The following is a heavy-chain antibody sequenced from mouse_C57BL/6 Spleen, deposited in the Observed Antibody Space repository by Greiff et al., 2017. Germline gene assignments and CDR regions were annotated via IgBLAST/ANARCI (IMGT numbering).Heavy chain of an antibody. V-gene: IGHV1-82*01. J-gene: IGHJ4*01. CDR1: GYAFSSSW. Sequence: LQESGPELVKPGASVKISCKASGYAFSSSWMNWVKQRPGQGLEWIGRIYPGDGDTNYNGKFKGKATLTADKSSSTAYMQLSSLTSEDSAVYCCARELALLRSYYYAMDYWGQGTSVTVSS. CDR2: IYPGDGDT. CDR3: ARELALLRSYYYAMDY. D-gene: IGHD1-1*01.